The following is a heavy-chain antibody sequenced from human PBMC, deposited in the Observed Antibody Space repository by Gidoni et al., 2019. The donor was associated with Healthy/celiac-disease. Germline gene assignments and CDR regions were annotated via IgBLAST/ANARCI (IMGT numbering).Heavy chain of an antibody. Sequence: EVQLVESGGGLVKPGGLLILSCAASGFTFSSYSVDWVRPAPGKGLEWVSSISRSSSYIYYADSVKGRFTISRDNAKNSLYLQMNSLRAEDTAVYYCARDLSGGYYYYGMDVWGQGTTVTVSS. J-gene: IGHJ6*02. D-gene: IGHD1-26*01. CDR1: GFTFSSYS. CDR2: ISRSSSYI. V-gene: IGHV3-21*01. CDR3: ARDLSGGYYYYGMDV.